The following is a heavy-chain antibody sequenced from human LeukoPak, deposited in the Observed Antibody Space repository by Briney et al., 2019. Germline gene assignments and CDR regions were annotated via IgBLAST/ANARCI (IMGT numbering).Heavy chain of an antibody. CDR1: GFTFSSYS. J-gene: IGHJ4*02. V-gene: IGHV3-21*01. D-gene: IGHD4-17*01. CDR3: ARDIADYGDYPADY. Sequence: GGSLRLSCAASGFTFSSYSMNWVRQAPGKGLEWVSSISSSSSYIYYADSVKGRFTISRDNAKNSLHLQMNSLRAEDTAVYYCARDIADYGDYPADYWGQGTLVIVSS. CDR2: ISSSSSYI.